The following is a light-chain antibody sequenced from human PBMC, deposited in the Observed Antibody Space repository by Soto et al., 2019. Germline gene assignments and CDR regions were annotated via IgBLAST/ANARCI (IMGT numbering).Light chain of an antibody. CDR2: EVS. CDR3: SSYAGSNNVV. CDR1: SSDVGGYNY. J-gene: IGLJ2*01. V-gene: IGLV2-8*01. Sequence: QSALTQPPSASGSPGQSVTISCTGTSSDVGGYNYVSWYQQHPGKAPKLMIYEVSKRPSGVTDRFSGSKSDNTASLTVAGLQAEDGADYYCSSYAGSNNVVFGGGTKLTVL.